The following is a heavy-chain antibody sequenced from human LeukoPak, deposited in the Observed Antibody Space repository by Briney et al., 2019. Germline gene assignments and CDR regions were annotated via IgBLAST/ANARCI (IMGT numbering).Heavy chain of an antibody. Sequence: GGSLRLSCAASGFTFSSYAMHWVRQAPGKGLEWVSGINDNGGRTYYIDSVRGRFTISRDNSKNTLYLQMNSLRADDTAVYYCAKDPDYDILTGTTFDSWGQGTLVSVS. V-gene: IGHV3-23*01. J-gene: IGHJ4*02. CDR2: INDNGGRT. CDR3: AKDPDYDILTGTTFDS. CDR1: GFTFSSYA. D-gene: IGHD3-9*01.